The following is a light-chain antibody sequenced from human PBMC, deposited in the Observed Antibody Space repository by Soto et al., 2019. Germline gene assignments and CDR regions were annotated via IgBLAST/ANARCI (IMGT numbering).Light chain of an antibody. CDR1: SSNIGNNY. J-gene: IGLJ2*01. Sequence: QAVVTQPPSVSAAPGQKVTISCSGSSSNIGNNYVSWYQQLPGTAPKLLIFDNNKRPSGIPDRFSGSKSGTSATLGISGLQTGDEADYYCGTWDTSLSVGAFGGGTKLTVL. CDR3: GTWDTSLSVGA. V-gene: IGLV1-51*01. CDR2: DNN.